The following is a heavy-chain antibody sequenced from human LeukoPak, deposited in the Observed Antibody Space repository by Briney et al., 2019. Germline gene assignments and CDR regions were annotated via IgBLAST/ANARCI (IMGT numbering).Heavy chain of an antibody. CDR2: INSDESSR. D-gene: IGHD3-10*01. CDR3: AREDFRFGVRAFDI. J-gene: IGHJ3*02. V-gene: IGHV3-74*01. Sequence: GGSLRLSCAASGFTVSSNYMSWVRQAPGKGLVWVSRINSDESSRTYAESVQGRFTISRDNAKNTLYLQMNSLRAEDTALYYCAREDFRFGVRAFDIWGQGTMVTVSS. CDR1: GFTVSSNY.